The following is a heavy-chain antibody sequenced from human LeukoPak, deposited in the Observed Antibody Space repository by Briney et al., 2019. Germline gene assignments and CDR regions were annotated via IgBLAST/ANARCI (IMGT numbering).Heavy chain of an antibody. D-gene: IGHD3-10*01. Sequence: PSETLSLTCTVSGGSISSYYWSWIRQPPGKGLEWIGYIYYSGSTNYNPSLKSRVTISVDTSKNQFSLKLSSVTAADTAVYYCASEFRGLFHYWGQGTLVTVSS. CDR1: GGSISSYY. V-gene: IGHV4-59*08. CDR2: IYYSGST. CDR3: ASEFRGLFHY. J-gene: IGHJ4*02.